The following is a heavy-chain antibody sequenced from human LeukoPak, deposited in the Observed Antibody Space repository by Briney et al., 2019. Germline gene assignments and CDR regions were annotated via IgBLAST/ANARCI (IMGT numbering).Heavy chain of an antibody. CDR1: GGSINSYY. V-gene: IGHV4-59*01. Sequence: SETLSLTCTVSGGSINSYYWSWIRQPAGKGLEWIGYIFYSGSTNYNPSLKSRVTISLDTSKNQFSLRVSSVTSADTAVYYCARGNSGYDYAFDIWGQGTMVTVSS. J-gene: IGHJ3*02. CDR3: ARGNSGYDYAFDI. D-gene: IGHD5-12*01. CDR2: IFYSGST.